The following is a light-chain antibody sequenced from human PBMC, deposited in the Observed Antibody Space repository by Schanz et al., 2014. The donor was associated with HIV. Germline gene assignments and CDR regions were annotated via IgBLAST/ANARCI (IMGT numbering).Light chain of an antibody. J-gene: IGLJ3*02. CDR2: LNSDGSH. Sequence: QPVLTQSPSASASLGASVKLTCTLSSGHSNYAVAWHQQQPEKGPRYLMNLNSDGSHNKGDGIPDRFSGSSSGAERYLTISSLQSEDEAEYYCQTWDTGTWVFGGGTKLTVL. CDR3: QTWDTGTWV. CDR1: SGHSNYA. V-gene: IGLV4-69*01.